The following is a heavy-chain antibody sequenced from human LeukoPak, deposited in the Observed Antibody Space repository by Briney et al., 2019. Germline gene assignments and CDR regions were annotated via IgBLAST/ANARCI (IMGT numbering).Heavy chain of an antibody. CDR1: GYSFTTYD. Sequence: ASVKVSCKASGYSFTTYDINWVRQATGQGLEWMGRMNPNSGNTGYAQRFQGRVTMTRDTSISTAYMELNSLTSEDTAVYYCAKNVRDTGTFDYWGHGTLVTVSS. V-gene: IGHV1-8*01. CDR2: MNPNSGNT. CDR3: AKNVRDTGTFDY. J-gene: IGHJ4*01. D-gene: IGHD5-18*01.